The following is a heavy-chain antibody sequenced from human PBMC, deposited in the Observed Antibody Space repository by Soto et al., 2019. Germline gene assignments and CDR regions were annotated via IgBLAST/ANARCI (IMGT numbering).Heavy chain of an antibody. CDR1: GGSISSGGYS. J-gene: IGHJ6*02. Sequence: KSSETLSLTCAVSGGSISSGGYSWSWIRQPPGKGLEWIGYIYHSGSTYYNPSLKSRVTISVDRSKNQFSLKLSSVTAADTAVYYCARVVTTTSYYYYDMDVWGQGTTVTVSS. CDR3: ARVVTTTSYYYYDMDV. D-gene: IGHD4-17*01. CDR2: IYHSGST. V-gene: IGHV4-30-2*01.